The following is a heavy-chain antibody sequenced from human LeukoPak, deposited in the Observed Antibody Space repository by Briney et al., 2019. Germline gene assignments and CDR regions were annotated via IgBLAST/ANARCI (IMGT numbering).Heavy chain of an antibody. Sequence: ASVKVSCKASGYTFISYAMHWVRQAPGQRLEWMGWINAGNGNTKYSQKFQGRVTITRGTSASTAYMELSSLRSEDTAIYYCARDGRNYGDYVGGNFDYWGQGTLVTVSS. CDR3: ARDGRNYGDYVGGNFDY. J-gene: IGHJ4*02. V-gene: IGHV1-3*01. CDR1: GYTFISYA. CDR2: INAGNGNT. D-gene: IGHD4-17*01.